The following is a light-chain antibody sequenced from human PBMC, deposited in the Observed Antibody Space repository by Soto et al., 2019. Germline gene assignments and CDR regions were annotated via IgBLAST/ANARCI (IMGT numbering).Light chain of an antibody. Sequence: QSVLTQPPSVYGAPGQRVTISCTGSISNIGAGYDVHWYQQLPGTVPKVLIYGNSNRPSGVPDRFSGSKSGTSASLAITGLQAEDEADYYCQSYDISLSGFHVFGTGTKVTVL. V-gene: IGLV1-40*01. CDR3: QSYDISLSGFHV. CDR2: GNS. CDR1: ISNIGAGYD. J-gene: IGLJ1*01.